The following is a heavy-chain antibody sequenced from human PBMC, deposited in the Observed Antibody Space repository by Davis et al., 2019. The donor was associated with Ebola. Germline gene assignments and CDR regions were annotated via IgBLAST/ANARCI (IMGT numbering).Heavy chain of an antibody. CDR2: ISGSGGST. V-gene: IGHV3-23*01. D-gene: IGHD3-10*01. J-gene: IGHJ4*02. Sequence: GESLKISCAASGFTFSSYAMSWVRQAPGKGLEWVSAISGSGGSTYYADSVKGRFTISRDNSKNSLYLQMNSLRDEDTAVYYCARDWFGETDWGQGTLVTVSS. CDR3: ARDWFGETD. CDR1: GFTFSSYA.